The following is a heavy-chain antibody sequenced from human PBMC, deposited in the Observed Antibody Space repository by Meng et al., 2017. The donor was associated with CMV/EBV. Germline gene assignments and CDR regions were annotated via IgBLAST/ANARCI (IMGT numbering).Heavy chain of an antibody. CDR1: GESFSGYY. V-gene: IGHV4-34*01. CDR3: ARKRYWLLYPWFDP. CDR2: INHSGST. D-gene: IGHD3-9*01. J-gene: IGHJ5*02. Sequence: QVQLKSVGAGLLKLSETLFLTCAFYGESFSGYYWSWIRQPPGKGLEWIGEINHSGSTNYNPSLKSRVTISVDTSKNQFSLKLSSVTAADTAVYYCARKRYWLLYPWFDPWGQGTLVTVSS.